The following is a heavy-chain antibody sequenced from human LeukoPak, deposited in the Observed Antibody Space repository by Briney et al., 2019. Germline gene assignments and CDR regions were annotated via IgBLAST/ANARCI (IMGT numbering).Heavy chain of an antibody. Sequence: GRSLRLSCAASGFTFSHYGMHWVRQAPGKGLEWVAVIWYDGSNKFYADSVKGRFTISRDDSKNTLYLQMSSLRAEDTAVYYCATGNYYDSRGYYTFGHWGQGTLVTVSS. CDR2: IWYDGSNK. CDR1: GFTFSHYG. CDR3: ATGNYYDSRGYYTFGH. J-gene: IGHJ4*02. V-gene: IGHV3-33*01. D-gene: IGHD3-22*01.